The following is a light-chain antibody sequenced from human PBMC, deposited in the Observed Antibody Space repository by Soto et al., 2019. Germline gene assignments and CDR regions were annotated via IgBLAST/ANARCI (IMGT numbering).Light chain of an antibody. CDR3: QQYRSWPRT. J-gene: IGKJ1*01. V-gene: IGKV3-15*01. CDR2: GAS. Sequence: EIVLTQYTATLSVSPGERVTLSCRASQSVYINLAWYQQKPGQAPRLLIYGASTRATDMPGRFSGRGAGAEFTLTISSLQSEDFAVYYCQQYRSWPRTFGQGTNVDIK. CDR1: QSVYIN.